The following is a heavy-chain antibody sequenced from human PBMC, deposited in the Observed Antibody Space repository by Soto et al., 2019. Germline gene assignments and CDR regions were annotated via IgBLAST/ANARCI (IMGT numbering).Heavy chain of an antibody. Sequence: ASVKVSCKASGGTFSSYAISWVRQAPGQGLEWMGGIIPIFGTANYAQKFQGRVTITADESTSTAYMELSSLRSEDTAVYYCARGGRRDGYNAPFDYWGQGTLVTVSS. CDR2: IIPIFGTA. CDR1: GGTFSSYA. CDR3: ARGGRRDGYNAPFDY. J-gene: IGHJ4*02. D-gene: IGHD5-12*01. V-gene: IGHV1-69*13.